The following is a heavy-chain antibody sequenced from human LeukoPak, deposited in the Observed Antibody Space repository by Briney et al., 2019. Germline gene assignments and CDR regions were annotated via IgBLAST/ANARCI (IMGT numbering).Heavy chain of an antibody. J-gene: IGHJ4*02. CDR2: IIDSGGT. D-gene: IGHD3-9*01. CDR1: GFTLSSFR. V-gene: IGHV3-23*01. CDR3: AKGASIHVTGPDF. Sequence: GGSLRISCAASGFTLSSFRMSWVRQAPGKGLEWVSRIIDSGGTNYADSVKGRFTISRDNSKNTLYLQMNSLRVEDTAVYYCAKGASIHVTGPDFWGPGTLVTVSS.